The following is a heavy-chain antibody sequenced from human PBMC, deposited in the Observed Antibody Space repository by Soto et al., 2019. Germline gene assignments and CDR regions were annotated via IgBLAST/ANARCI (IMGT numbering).Heavy chain of an antibody. CDR1: GFSLSTSAVG. Sequence: SGPTLVNPTQTLTLTCTFSGFSLSTSAVGVGWIRQPPGKALESLAFIYWDDDKRYSPSLKSSLTITKDTSKNQVVLAMTNMDPVDTATYYCAHLVVAGLTYYFDYWGQGTLVTVSS. J-gene: IGHJ4*02. CDR3: AHLVVAGLTYYFDY. D-gene: IGHD2-15*01. V-gene: IGHV2-5*02. CDR2: IYWDDDK.